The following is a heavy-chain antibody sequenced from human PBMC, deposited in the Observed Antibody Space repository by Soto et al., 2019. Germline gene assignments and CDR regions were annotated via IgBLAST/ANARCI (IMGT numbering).Heavy chain of an antibody. D-gene: IGHD3-3*01. V-gene: IGHV4-34*01. J-gene: IGHJ5*02. CDR1: GGSFSGYY. CDR2: INHSGST. Sequence: PSETLSLTCAVYGGSFSGYYWSWIRQPPGKGLEWIGEINHSGSTNYNPSLKSRVTISVDTSKNQFSLKLSSVTAADTAVYYCARRVGYYDFWSGRANWFDPWGQGTLVTSPQ. CDR3: ARRVGYYDFWSGRANWFDP.